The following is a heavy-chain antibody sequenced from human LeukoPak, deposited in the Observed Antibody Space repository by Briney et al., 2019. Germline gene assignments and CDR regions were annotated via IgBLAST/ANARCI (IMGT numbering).Heavy chain of an antibody. CDR2: MNPNSGNT. Sequence: ASVKVSCKASGYTFTSYDINWVRQATGQGLEWMGWMNPNSGNTGYAQKFQGRVTMTRNTSISTAYMELSSLRSEDTAVYYCAREGLLLGGVTNAVNWFDPWGQGTLVTVSS. D-gene: IGHD3-16*01. V-gene: IGHV1-8*01. CDR1: GYTFTSYD. CDR3: AREGLLLGGVTNAVNWFDP. J-gene: IGHJ5*02.